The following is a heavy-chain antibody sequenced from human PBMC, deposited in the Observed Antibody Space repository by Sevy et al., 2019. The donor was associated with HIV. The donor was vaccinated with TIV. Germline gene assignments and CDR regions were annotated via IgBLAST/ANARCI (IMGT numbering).Heavy chain of an antibody. Sequence: SETLSLTCAVYGGSFSGYYWSWIRQPPGKGLEWIGEINHSGSTNYNPSLKSRVTISVDTSKNQFSLKLSPVTAADTAVYYCARGDKLGAAAGTLRYYYGMDVWGQGTTVTVSS. CDR2: INHSGST. CDR3: ARGDKLGAAAGTLRYYYGMDV. CDR1: GGSFSGYY. J-gene: IGHJ6*02. D-gene: IGHD6-13*01. V-gene: IGHV4-34*01.